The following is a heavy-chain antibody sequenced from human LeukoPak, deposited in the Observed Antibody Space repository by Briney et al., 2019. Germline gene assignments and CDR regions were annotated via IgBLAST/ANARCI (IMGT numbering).Heavy chain of an antibody. J-gene: IGHJ4*02. CDR3: ARDGRLGEFDY. CDR1: GVTLSSYW. V-gene: IGHV3-7*01. CDR2: IKKNGSEK. Sequence: GGSLRLSCAPPGVTLSSYWMSWVRQAPGRGRGWVAKIKKNGSEKNYVGSVKGRFTISKDNAKNSLYLQMNSLRAEDTAVDYCARDGRLGEFDYWGQGTLVTVSS. D-gene: IGHD3-16*01.